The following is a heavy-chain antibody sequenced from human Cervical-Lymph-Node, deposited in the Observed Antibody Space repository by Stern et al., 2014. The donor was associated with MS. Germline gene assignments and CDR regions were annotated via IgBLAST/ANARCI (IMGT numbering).Heavy chain of an antibody. V-gene: IGHV4-31*03. J-gene: IGHJ6*02. CDR1: GGSINNGDYY. CDR3: ARELSGMYGMDV. D-gene: IGHD1-1*01. CDR2: IYYSGAT. Sequence: QVQLQESGPGLVKPSQTLSLTCTVSGGSINNGDYYWSWVRQHPWMGLEWLGYIYYSGATSYNPSLKGRLTISVDTSKRHFSLKLTSVTAADTAVYYCARELSGMYGMDVWGQGTTVTVSS.